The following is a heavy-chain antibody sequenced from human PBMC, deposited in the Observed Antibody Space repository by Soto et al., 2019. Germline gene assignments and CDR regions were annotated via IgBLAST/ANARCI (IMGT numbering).Heavy chain of an antibody. D-gene: IGHD3-22*01. CDR1: GYTFTSYW. CDR2: IYPGDSDT. V-gene: IGHV5-51*01. CDR3: ARRPGRTFCYDISGYLNAFAI. Sequence: PGESLKISCKGSGYTFTSYWIAWVRQMPGKGLEWMGIIYPGDSDTRYSPSFQGQVTISADKSISTAYLRWSSLKASDTAMYYCARRPGRTFCYDISGYLNAFAIPARGTTVPVSS. J-gene: IGHJ3*02.